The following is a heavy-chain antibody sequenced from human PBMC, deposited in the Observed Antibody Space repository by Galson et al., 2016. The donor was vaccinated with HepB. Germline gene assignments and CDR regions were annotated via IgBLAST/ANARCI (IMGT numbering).Heavy chain of an antibody. CDR2: VGSSDRVV. CDR3: ARHQSETWGFLIFEWLDP. Sequence: SLRLSCAASGFTLSGYSMTWIRQAPGKGLEWVAYVGSSDRVVYYSDSVRGRFTISRDNADNSLYLQMTRLRADDTAVYYCARHQSETWGFLIFEWLDPWGQGTLVTVSS. D-gene: IGHD7-27*01. V-gene: IGHV3-11*01. J-gene: IGHJ5*02. CDR1: GFTLSGYS.